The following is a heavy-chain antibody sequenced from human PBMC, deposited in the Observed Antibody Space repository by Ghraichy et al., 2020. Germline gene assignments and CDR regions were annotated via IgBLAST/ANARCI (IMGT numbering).Heavy chain of an antibody. V-gene: IGHV4-34*01. CDR2: INHSGST. CDR1: GGSFSGYY. CDR3: ARCFHFFDY. J-gene: IGHJ4*02. D-gene: IGHD3-16*01. Sequence: SETLSLTCAVYGGSFSGYYWSWIRQPPGKGLEWIGEINHSGSTNYNPSLKSRVTISVDTSKNQFSLKLSSVTAADTAVYYCARCFHFFDYWGQGTLVTVS.